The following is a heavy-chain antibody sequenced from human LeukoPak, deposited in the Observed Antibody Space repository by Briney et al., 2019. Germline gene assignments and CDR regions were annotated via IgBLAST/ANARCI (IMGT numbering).Heavy chain of an antibody. J-gene: IGHJ4*02. Sequence: GGSLRLSCAASGFTFRIYELHWVRQAPGKGLEWASYITSSGDGVYYAHSVRGRFTISRDNAKNSLYLEMNSLRAEDAAVYYCARDRGSRSNSPYYFDYWGQGALVTVSS. CDR3: ARDRGSRSNSPYYFDY. V-gene: IGHV3-48*03. D-gene: IGHD4-11*01. CDR2: ITSSGDGV. CDR1: GFTFRIYE.